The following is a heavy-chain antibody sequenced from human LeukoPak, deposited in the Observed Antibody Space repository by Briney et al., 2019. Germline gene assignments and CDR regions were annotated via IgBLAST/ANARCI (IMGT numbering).Heavy chain of an antibody. CDR1: GGSISSSSYY. CDR2: IYYSGST. Sequence: SETLSLTCTVSGGSISSSSYYWGWIRQPPGKGLEWIGSIYYSGSTYYNPSLKSRVTTSVDTSKSQFSLKLSSVTAADTAVYYCARLVGATIRPWFDPWGQGTLVTVSS. V-gene: IGHV4-39*07. D-gene: IGHD1-26*01. J-gene: IGHJ5*02. CDR3: ARLVGATIRPWFDP.